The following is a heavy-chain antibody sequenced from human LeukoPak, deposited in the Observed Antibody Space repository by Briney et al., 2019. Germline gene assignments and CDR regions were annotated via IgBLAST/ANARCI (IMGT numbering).Heavy chain of an antibody. CDR1: GGSISGSTDY. V-gene: IGHV4-39*01. J-gene: IGHJ5*02. D-gene: IGHD2-21*01. Sequence: PSETLSLTCAVSGGSISGSTDYWGWIRQPPGRGLEYIGSIYHDGRTSYNPSLKSRVTISLDTSKNQLSLRLAAVNVTDTGVYYCAGHTTRIGLSDSWGQGILVIVSS. CDR2: IYHDGRT. CDR3: AGHTTRIGLSDS.